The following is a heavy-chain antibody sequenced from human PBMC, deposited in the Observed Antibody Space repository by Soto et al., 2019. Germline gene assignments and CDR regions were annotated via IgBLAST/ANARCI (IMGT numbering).Heavy chain of an antibody. CDR1: GYRFTTYY. D-gene: IGHD2-21*01. CDR2: INPTGGST. V-gene: IGHV1-46*01. Sequence: QAHLVQSGAEVRKPGASVKVSCKTSGYRFTTYYIHWVRQAPGHGLEWMAIINPTGGSTNYAQKFRGIITLTMDTSTSTVYMELSSLRSEDTAVYYCARDLAAGDLWGQGTLVTVSS. J-gene: IGHJ4*02. CDR3: ARDLAAGDL.